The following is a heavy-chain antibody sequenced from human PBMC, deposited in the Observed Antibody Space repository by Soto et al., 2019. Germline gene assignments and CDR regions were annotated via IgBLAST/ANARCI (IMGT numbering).Heavy chain of an antibody. D-gene: IGHD2-15*01. V-gene: IGHV4-31*03. CDR3: ARHLTYCSAGSCYSDFPYYGMDV. CDR2: IYDRGTT. Sequence: PSETLSLTCTVSGGSISRGGYNWSWIRQHPGRGLEWIGYIYDRGTTNYNPSLKSRVTISVDTSKNQFSLNLSSVTAADTAVYYCARHLTYCSAGSCYSDFPYYGMDVWGQGTTVTVS. CDR1: GGSISRGGYN. J-gene: IGHJ6*02.